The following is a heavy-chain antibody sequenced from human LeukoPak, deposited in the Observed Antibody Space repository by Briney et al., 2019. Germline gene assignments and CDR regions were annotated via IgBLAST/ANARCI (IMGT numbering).Heavy chain of an antibody. CDR3: ATCSGGRCYSKGFDY. CDR1: GFTFSSYW. CDR2: ISTDGSET. Sequence: GGSLRLSCAASGFTFSSYWMHWVRQAPGKGLVWVSCISTDGSETRYADSVKGRFTISRDNAKNTLYLQMNSLTAEDTAVYYCATCSGGRCYSKGFDYWGQGTLVTVSS. D-gene: IGHD2-15*01. J-gene: IGHJ4*02. V-gene: IGHV3-74*01.